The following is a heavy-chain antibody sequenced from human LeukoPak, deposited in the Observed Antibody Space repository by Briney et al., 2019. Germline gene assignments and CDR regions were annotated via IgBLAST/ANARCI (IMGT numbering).Heavy chain of an antibody. D-gene: IGHD2-15*01. CDR3: VKGRSGSSYSPSDS. CDR2: ISYEKNEE. J-gene: IGHJ4*02. CDR1: GFTLTSYG. Sequence: GGSLRLSCAASGFTLTSYGMHWVRQAPGKGLEWVAVISYEKNEEFYADSVKGRSTISRDSSKNTLYLQMNSLRPEDTAVYYCVKGRSGSSYSPSDSWGQGTLATVSS. V-gene: IGHV3-30*18.